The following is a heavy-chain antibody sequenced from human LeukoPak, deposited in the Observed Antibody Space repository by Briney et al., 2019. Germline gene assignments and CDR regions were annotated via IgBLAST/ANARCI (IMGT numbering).Heavy chain of an antibody. CDR2: ISSNGGST. CDR3: ARVERYCSSTSCSYDAFDI. J-gene: IGHJ3*02. V-gene: IGHV3-64*01. D-gene: IGHD2-2*01. Sequence: GGSLRLSCAASGFTFSSYAMHWVRQAPGKGLEYVSGISSNGGSTYYANSVKGRFTISRDNSKNTLYLQMGSLRAEDMAVYYCARVERYCSSTSCSYDAFDIWGQGTMVTVSS. CDR1: GFTFSSYA.